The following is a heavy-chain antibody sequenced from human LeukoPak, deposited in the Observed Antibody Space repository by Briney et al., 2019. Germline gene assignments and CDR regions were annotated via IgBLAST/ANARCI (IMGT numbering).Heavy chain of an antibody. J-gene: IGHJ4*02. D-gene: IGHD3-22*01. CDR2: IYTSGST. Sequence: PSETLSLTCTVSGGSISSYYWSWIRQPAGRGLEWSGRIYTSGSTNYNPSLKSRVTMSVDTSKNQFSLKLSSVTAADTAVYYCARCYYDSTGYYDYFDYWGQGTLVTVSS. CDR1: GGSISSYY. CDR3: ARCYYDSTGYYDYFDY. V-gene: IGHV4-4*07.